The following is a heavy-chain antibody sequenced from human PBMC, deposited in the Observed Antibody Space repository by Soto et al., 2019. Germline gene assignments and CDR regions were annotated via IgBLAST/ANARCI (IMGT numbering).Heavy chain of an antibody. Sequence: QVQLVQSGAEVKKPGSSVKVSCKASGGTFSSYAISWVRQAPGQGLEWMGGIIPIFGTANYAQKFQGRVTITADESTSTAYMELSSLRSEDTAVYYCARIQVWLLSSGNYYYYYGMDVWGQGTTVTVSS. D-gene: IGHD5-18*01. CDR1: GGTFSSYA. J-gene: IGHJ6*02. V-gene: IGHV1-69*01. CDR3: ARIQVWLLSSGNYYYYYGMDV. CDR2: IIPIFGTA.